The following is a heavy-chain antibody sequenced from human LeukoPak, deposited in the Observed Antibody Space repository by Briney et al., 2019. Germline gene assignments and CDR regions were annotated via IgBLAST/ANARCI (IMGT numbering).Heavy chain of an antibody. CDR3: ARDLSGNSYFDY. CDR2: ISYDGSNR. CDR1: GFTFSSYL. V-gene: IGHV3-30-3*01. D-gene: IGHD4-23*01. Sequence: GGSLRLSCAASGFTFSSYLMHWVRQAPGKGLEWVAVISYDGSNRYYIDSVKGRFTISRDNSKNTLYLQMNSLRAEDTAVYYCARDLSGNSYFDYWGQGTLVTVSS. J-gene: IGHJ4*02.